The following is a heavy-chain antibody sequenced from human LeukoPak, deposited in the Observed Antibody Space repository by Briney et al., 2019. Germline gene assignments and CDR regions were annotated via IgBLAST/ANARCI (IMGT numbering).Heavy chain of an antibody. CDR2: MSRNSGDT. D-gene: IGHD7-27*01. Sequence: ASVKVSCKASGYTFTSYDFNWVRQATGQRPEWMGWMSRNSGDTGYAQKFQDRVTMTRNTSISTAYMELSSLRSDDTAVYYCARGPPNWGYDYWGPGTLVTVSP. V-gene: IGHV1-8*01. CDR1: GYTFTSYD. CDR3: ARGPPNWGYDY. J-gene: IGHJ4*02.